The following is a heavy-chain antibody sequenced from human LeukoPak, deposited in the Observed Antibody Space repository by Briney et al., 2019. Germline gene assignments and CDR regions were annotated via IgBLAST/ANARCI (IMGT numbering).Heavy chain of an antibody. CDR3: TRVGYIDEGIDY. CDR1: GGSFSGYY. CDR2: IKQDGSKK. V-gene: IGHV3-7*04. Sequence: ETLSFTCAVYGGSFSGYYWSWIRQAPGKGLEWVANIKQDGSKKSYVDSVKGRFTISRDNAKNSLYLQMNSLRAEDTAIYYCTRVGYIDEGIDYWGQGTLVTVSS. J-gene: IGHJ4*02. D-gene: IGHD5-24*01.